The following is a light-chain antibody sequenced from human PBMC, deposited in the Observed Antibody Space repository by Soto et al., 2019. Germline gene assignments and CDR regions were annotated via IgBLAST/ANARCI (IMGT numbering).Light chain of an antibody. J-gene: IGKJ2*01. V-gene: IGKV1-5*03. CDR1: QSVSDW. Sequence: DIQMTQSPSTLSASVGDRVTLTCRASQSVSDWLAWYQQKPGKAPKLLIYKASNLESGVPSRFSGSGSATEFTLTISSLQPDDSATYYCQQYNTFSPYTFGQGTKLEIK. CDR3: QQYNTFSPYT. CDR2: KAS.